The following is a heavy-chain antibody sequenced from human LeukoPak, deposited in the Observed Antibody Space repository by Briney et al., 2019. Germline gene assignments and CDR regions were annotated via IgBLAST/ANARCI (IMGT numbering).Heavy chain of an antibody. V-gene: IGHV3-21*01. CDR1: GLTLDTYN. J-gene: IGHJ6*04. Sequence: GGSLRLSCAASGLTLDTYNFNWVRQAPGKGLEWVATIRSYSSYIHYADSVKGRFTISRDNAKNSLYLQMNSLRAEDTAVYYCAELGITMIGGVWGKGTTVTISS. D-gene: IGHD3-10*02. CDR2: IRSYSSYI. CDR3: AELGITMIGGV.